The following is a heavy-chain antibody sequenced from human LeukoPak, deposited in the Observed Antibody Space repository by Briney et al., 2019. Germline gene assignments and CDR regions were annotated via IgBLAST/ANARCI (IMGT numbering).Heavy chain of an antibody. V-gene: IGHV1-18*01. CDR1: GYTFTSYG. Sequence: ASVKVSCKASGYTFTSYGIRWVRQAPGQGLEWMGWISAYNGNTNYAQKLQGRVTMTTDTSTSTAYMELRSLRSDDTAVYYCARSYYDSSGSRDFDYWGQGTLVTVSS. CDR2: ISAYNGNT. CDR3: ARSYYDSSGSRDFDY. D-gene: IGHD3-22*01. J-gene: IGHJ4*02.